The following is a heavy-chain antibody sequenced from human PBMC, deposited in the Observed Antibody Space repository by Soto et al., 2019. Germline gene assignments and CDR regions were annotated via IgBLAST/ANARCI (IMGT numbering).Heavy chain of an antibody. Sequence: ASVKVSCKAAGYTFINYDINWVRQATGQGLEWMGWMNPNSGNAGYAQKFHGRVMMTRNTSITTAYMELSGLTSEDSAVYYCARGPSGSSSGRWFDPWGQGTVVPVSS. CDR3: ARGPSGSSSGRWFDP. D-gene: IGHD2-2*01. J-gene: IGHJ5*02. CDR2: MNPNSGNA. V-gene: IGHV1-8*01. CDR1: GYTFINYD.